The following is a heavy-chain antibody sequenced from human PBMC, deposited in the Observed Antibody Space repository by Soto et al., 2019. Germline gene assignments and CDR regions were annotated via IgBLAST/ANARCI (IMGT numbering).Heavy chain of an antibody. CDR2: IFHSGTT. J-gene: IGHJ4*02. CDR3: ARISDASRGYYYFAY. V-gene: IGHV4-38-2*01. D-gene: IGHD3-22*01. Sequence: PSETLSLTCAVSGYSISSGYYWGWIRQPPGKGLEWRGSIFHSGTTYDNPSLKSRVTISVDLSKKQFSLKLTSVNAADTAVYYCARISDASRGYYYFAYWRQGNLVTVTS. CDR1: GYSISSGYY.